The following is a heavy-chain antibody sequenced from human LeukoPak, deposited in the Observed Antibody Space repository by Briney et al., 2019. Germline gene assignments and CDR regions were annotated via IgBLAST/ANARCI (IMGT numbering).Heavy chain of an antibody. CDR1: GFTFSSYA. CDR2: ISGSGGST. CDR3: ATFEYSSSSFDY. Sequence: GGSLRLSCAASGFTFSSYAMSWVHQAPGKGLEWVSAISGSGGSTYYADSVKGRFTISRDNSKNTLYLQMNSLRAEDTAVYYCATFEYSSSSFDYWGQGTLVTVSS. V-gene: IGHV3-23*01. J-gene: IGHJ4*02. D-gene: IGHD6-6*01.